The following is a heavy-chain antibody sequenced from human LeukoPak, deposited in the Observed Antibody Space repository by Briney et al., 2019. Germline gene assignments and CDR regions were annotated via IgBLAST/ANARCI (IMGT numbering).Heavy chain of an antibody. CDR2: IKQDGSEK. J-gene: IGHJ4*02. CDR3: ARDSIVVVPAAIWYFDY. V-gene: IGHV3-7*04. D-gene: IGHD2-2*02. CDR1: GFTFSSYW. Sequence: PGGSLRLSCAASGFTFSSYWMSWVRQAPGKGLEWVANIKQDGSEKYYVDSVKGRFTISRDNAKNSLYLQMNSLRAEDTAVYYCARDSIVVVPAAIWYFDYWGQGTLVTVSS.